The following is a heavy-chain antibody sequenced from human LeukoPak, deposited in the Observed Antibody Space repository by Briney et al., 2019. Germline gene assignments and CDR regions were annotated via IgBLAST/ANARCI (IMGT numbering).Heavy chain of an antibody. Sequence: SETLSLTCTVSGDSISSYYWSWIRQPAGKGLEWIGRIYTSGSTNYNPSLKSRVTMSVDTSKNQFSLKLSSVTAADTAVYYCARDAAAYYYYYMDVWGKGTTVTVSS. CDR2: IYTSGST. J-gene: IGHJ6*03. D-gene: IGHD6-13*01. CDR1: GDSISSYY. CDR3: ARDAAAYYYYYMDV. V-gene: IGHV4-4*07.